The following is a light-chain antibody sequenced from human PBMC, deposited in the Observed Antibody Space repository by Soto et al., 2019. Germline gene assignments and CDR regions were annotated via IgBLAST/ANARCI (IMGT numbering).Light chain of an antibody. CDR2: NNN. J-gene: IGLJ3*02. CDR3: QSYDSSLSGSGV. CDR1: SSSIGSTYD. Sequence: QSVLTQPPSVSGAPGQRVIISCTGSSSSIGSTYDVYWYQQLPGTAPKLLIYNNNNRPAGVPDRFSGSKSGTSASLAITGLQAKDEADYYCQSYDSSLSGSGVFGGGTKVTVL. V-gene: IGLV1-40*01.